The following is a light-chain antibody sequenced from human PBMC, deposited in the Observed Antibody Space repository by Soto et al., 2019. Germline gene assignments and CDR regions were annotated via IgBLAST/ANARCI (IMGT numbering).Light chain of an antibody. CDR1: QSVSSSY. CDR2: GAS. CDR3: QQYGSSPPNT. J-gene: IGKJ1*01. V-gene: IGKV3-20*01. Sequence: EIVLTQSPGTLSLSPGKRATLSCRASQSVSSSYLAWYQQKPGQAPRLLIYGASSRATGVPDRFSGSGSGTDFTLTISRLEPEDFAVYYCQQYGSSPPNTFGQGTKVEIK.